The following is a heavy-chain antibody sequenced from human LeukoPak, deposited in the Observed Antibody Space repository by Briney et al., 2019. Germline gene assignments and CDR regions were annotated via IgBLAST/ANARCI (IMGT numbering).Heavy chain of an antibody. CDR1: GFTFSSYA. D-gene: IGHD2-15*01. V-gene: IGHV3-23*01. J-gene: IGHJ4*02. Sequence: GGSLRLSCAASGFTFSSYAMSWVRQTPGKGLEWVSAISGSRSGTYYADSVKGRFTISRDDSKNTLFLQMNTLRAEDTAIYYCTKANLGYCSGAFCYDFDYWGQGTLVTVSS. CDR2: ISGSRSGT. CDR3: TKANLGYCSGAFCYDFDY.